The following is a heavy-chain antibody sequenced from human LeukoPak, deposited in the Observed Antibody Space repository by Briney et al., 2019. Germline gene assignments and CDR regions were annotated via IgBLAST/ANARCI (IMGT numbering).Heavy chain of an antibody. J-gene: IGHJ4*02. CDR1: GFSFSNYW. V-gene: IGHV3-7*01. CDR3: VTGTS. D-gene: IGHD1-1*01. CDR2: IKHDESEK. Sequence: GGSLRLSCAASGFSFSNYWMTWVRQAPGKGLEWVATIKHDESEKYYVDSVKGRFTISRDNAKNSLYLQMNSLRAEDTAVYYCVTGTSWGQGTLVTVSS.